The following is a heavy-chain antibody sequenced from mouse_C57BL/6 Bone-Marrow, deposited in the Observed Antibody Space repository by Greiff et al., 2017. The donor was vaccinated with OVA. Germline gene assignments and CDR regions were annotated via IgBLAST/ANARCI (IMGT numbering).Heavy chain of an antibody. CDR2: ISYDGSN. CDR3: ASCGNYRYFDV. V-gene: IGHV3-6*01. Sequence: EVKLQESGPGLVKPSQSLSLTCSVTGYSITSGYYWNWIRQFPGNKLEWMGYISYDGSNNYNPSLKNRISITRDTSKNQFFLKLNSVTTEDTATYYCASCGNYRYFDVWGTGTTVTVSS. D-gene: IGHD1-1*02. J-gene: IGHJ1*03. CDR1: GYSITSGYY.